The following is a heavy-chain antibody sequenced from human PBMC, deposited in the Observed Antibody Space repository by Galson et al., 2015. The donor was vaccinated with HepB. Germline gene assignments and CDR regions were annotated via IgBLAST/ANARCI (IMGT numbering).Heavy chain of an antibody. V-gene: IGHV3-33*01. Sequence: SLRLSCAASGFTFSSYGMHWVRQAPGKGLEWVAVIWYDGSNKYYADSVKGRFTISRDNSKNTLYLQMNSLRAEDTAVYYCAREGEGSGSYPAYWGQGTLVTVSS. D-gene: IGHD3-10*01. J-gene: IGHJ4*02. CDR2: IWYDGSNK. CDR3: AREGEGSGSYPAY. CDR1: GFTFSSYG.